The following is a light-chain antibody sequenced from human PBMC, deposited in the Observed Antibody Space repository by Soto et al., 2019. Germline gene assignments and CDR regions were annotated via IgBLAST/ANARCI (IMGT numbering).Light chain of an antibody. Sequence: QSALTQPASVSGSPGQWITISCTGTSSDVGDYNYVSWYQQDPGKAPKLMIYDVSNRPSGVSNRFSGSKSGNTASLTISGLQAEDEADYYCSSYTSSSTLVVFGGGTKLTVL. CDR1: SSDVGDYNY. CDR3: SSYTSSSTLVV. V-gene: IGLV2-14*01. CDR2: DVS. J-gene: IGLJ2*01.